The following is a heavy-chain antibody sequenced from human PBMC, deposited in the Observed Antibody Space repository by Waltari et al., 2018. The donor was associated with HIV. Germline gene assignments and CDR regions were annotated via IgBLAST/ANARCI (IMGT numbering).Heavy chain of an antibody. V-gene: IGHV3-9*01. CDR3: AKGPFDY. CDR1: DYA. CDR2: ISWNSGSI. Sequence: DYAMHWVRQAPGKGLEWVAGISWNSGSIGYEDSVKGRFTISRDNAKNSVYLEMNSLRTEDTALYYCAKGPFDYWGQGTLVTVSS. J-gene: IGHJ4*02.